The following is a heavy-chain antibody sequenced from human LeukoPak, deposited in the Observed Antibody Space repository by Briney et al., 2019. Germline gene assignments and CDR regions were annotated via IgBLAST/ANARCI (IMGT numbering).Heavy chain of an antibody. Sequence: GGSLRLSCAASGFTFSSYAMSWVRQVPGKGLEWVSAISNNGGYTYYADSVQGRFTISRDNSKSTLCLQMNSLRAEDTAVYYCAKQLGYCSDGSCYFPYWGQGTLVTVSS. V-gene: IGHV3-23*01. CDR2: ISNNGGYT. J-gene: IGHJ4*02. CDR1: GFTFSSYA. D-gene: IGHD2-15*01. CDR3: AKQLGYCSDGSCYFPY.